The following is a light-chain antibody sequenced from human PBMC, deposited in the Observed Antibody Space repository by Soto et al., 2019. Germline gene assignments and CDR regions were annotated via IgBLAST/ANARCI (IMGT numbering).Light chain of an antibody. J-gene: IGLJ3*02. CDR2: EGS. V-gene: IGLV2-23*01. CDR3: CSYAGSGTWV. Sequence: QSVLTQPASVSGSPGQSITISCTGTSSDVGSYNLVSWCQQHPGKAPKLMIYEGSKRPSGVSNRFSGSKSGNTASLTISGLQVEDEADYYCCSYAGSGTWVFGGGTKLTVL. CDR1: SSDVGSYNL.